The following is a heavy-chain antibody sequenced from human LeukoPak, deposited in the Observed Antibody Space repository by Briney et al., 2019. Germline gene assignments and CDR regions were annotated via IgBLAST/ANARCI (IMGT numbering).Heavy chain of an antibody. CDR3: ARWGEGFDP. D-gene: IGHD3-16*01. J-gene: IGHJ5*02. V-gene: IGHV1-2*02. Sequence: SVKVSCKASAYTFIDYYMHWVRQAPGQGLEWMGWINPNSGATNYAQKFQGRVTMTRDTSISTAYMELSSLRSDDTAVYYCARWGEGFDPWGQGTLVSVSS. CDR2: INPNSGAT. CDR1: AYTFIDYY.